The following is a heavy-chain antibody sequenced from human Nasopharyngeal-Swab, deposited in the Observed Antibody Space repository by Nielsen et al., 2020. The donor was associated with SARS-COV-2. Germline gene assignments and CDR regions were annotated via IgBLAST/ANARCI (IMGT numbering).Heavy chain of an antibody. J-gene: IGHJ6*02. CDR2: ISSSGSTI. D-gene: IGHD5-12*01. V-gene: IGHV3-11*04. CDR1: GFTFSDYY. CDR3: ARDSVATIGDYYYYYGMDV. Sequence: GESLKISCAASGFTFSDYYMSWIRQAPGKGLEWVSYISSSGSTIYYADSVKGRFTISRDNAKNSLYLQMNSLRAEDTAVYYCARDSVATIGDYYYYYGMDVWGQGTTVTVSS.